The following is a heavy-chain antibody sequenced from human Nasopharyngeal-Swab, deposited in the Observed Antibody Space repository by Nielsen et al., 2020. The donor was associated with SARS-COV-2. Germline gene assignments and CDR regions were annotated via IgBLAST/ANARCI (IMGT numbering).Heavy chain of an antibody. V-gene: IGHV3-49*03. CDR3: TRNDFWSGYYTDY. J-gene: IGHJ4*02. Sequence: GESLKISCTAPGFTFGDYAMSWFRQAPGKGLEWVGFIRSKAYGGTTEYAASVKGRFTISRDDSKSIAYLQMNSLKTEDTAVYYCTRNDFWSGYYTDYWGQGTLVTVSS. CDR1: GFTFGDYA. CDR2: IRSKAYGGTT. D-gene: IGHD3-3*01.